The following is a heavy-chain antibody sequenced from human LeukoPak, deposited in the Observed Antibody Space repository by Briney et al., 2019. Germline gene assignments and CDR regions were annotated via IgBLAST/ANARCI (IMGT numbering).Heavy chain of an antibody. CDR1: GGSISSGSYY. V-gene: IGHV4-61*02. J-gene: IGHJ3*02. CDR2: IYTSGTT. Sequence: SETLSLTCTVSGGSISSGSYYWSWLRQPAGTGLEWLGRIYTSGTTNYNPSLKSRVTISVDTSKNQFSLKLSSVTAADTAVYYCAREVVVYDDSSGSRFDIWGQGTMVTVSS. D-gene: IGHD3-22*01. CDR3: AREVVVYDDSSGSRFDI.